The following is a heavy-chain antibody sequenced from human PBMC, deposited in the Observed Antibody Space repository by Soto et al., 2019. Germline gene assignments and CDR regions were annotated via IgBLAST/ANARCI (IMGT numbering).Heavy chain of an antibody. V-gene: IGHV3-23*01. CDR3: ATPLYSSSNYYYYGMDV. D-gene: IGHD6-6*01. J-gene: IGHJ6*02. Sequence: GGSLRLSCASSGFAFTNYAMNFVRQAPGKALEWVSTISGSGDSTYYADSVKGRFTISRDNSKNTLYLQMNSLRAEDTAVYYCATPLYSSSNYYYYGMDVWGQGTTVTVSS. CDR1: GFAFTNYA. CDR2: ISGSGDST.